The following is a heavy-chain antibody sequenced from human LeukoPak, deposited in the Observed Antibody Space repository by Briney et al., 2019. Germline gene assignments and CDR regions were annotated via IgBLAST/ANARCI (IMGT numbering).Heavy chain of an antibody. CDR1: GYTFTSYG. D-gene: IGHD4-23*01. CDR3: AAEIYGGNTDCCTFDF. J-gene: IGHJ3*01. Sequence: ASVKVSCKAPGYTFTSYGISWVRQAPGQGLEWMGWISAYDGNTNYAQKLQGRVTMTTDTSTSTAYMELTSLRSDDTAVYYCAAEIYGGNTDCCTFDFWGPGTPVAVSS. CDR2: ISAYDGNT. V-gene: IGHV1-18*01.